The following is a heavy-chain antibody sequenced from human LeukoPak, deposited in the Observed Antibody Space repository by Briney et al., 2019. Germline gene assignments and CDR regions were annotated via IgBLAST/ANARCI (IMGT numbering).Heavy chain of an antibody. CDR3: AKDLGGYYDIMGTFDY. CDR1: RFAFSSYA. D-gene: IGHD3-22*01. V-gene: IGHV3-23*01. J-gene: IGHJ4*02. Sequence: PGGSLRLSCAASRFAFSSYAMSWVCPAPGERREWGSVISSGGGTTYYADSVKGRFTISRDNSKNTRALQMNSLRADDTAVYYCAKDLGGYYDIMGTFDYWGQGTLVTVSS. CDR2: ISSGGGTT.